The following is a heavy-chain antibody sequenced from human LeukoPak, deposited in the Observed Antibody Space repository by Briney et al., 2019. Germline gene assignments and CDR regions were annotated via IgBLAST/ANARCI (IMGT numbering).Heavy chain of an antibody. J-gene: IGHJ4*02. Sequence: PSETLPLTCPVSGCSVSRHWSHWDWIRQPPGKGLEWIEYIYSTGSTEHNPSLKSRVTISVDTSKNQFSLKLTSVTAADSGEYYCATGRDSQKVSYCGRGTLVTVSS. CDR3: ATGRDSQKVSY. CDR1: GCSVSRHWSH. CDR2: IYSTGST. D-gene: IGHD3-22*01. V-gene: IGHV4-61*01.